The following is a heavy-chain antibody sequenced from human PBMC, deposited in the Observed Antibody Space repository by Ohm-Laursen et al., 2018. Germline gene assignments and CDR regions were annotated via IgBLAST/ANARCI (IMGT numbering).Heavy chain of an antibody. V-gene: IGHV3-11*04. CDR3: ATNQY. CDR1: GFTFSDFY. J-gene: IGHJ4*02. Sequence: GSLRLSCTASGFTFSDFYMSWIRQAPGKGLEWISYITSSGDTLYYVDSVQGRFTISRDNAKNSLYLQMNSLRAEDSAVYYCATNQYWGQGTLVTVSS. CDR2: ITSSGDTL. D-gene: IGHD1-14*01.